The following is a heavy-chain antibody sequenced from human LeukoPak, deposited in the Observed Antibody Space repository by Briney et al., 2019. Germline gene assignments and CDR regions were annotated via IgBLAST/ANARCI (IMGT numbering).Heavy chain of an antibody. CDR3: ARARPWDSSRSYYFGMDV. CDR2: IPGSGGAA. V-gene: IGHV3-23*01. Sequence: GGSLRLSCEASGFTFSSYAIRRVRQAPGTGLEWVSSIPGSGGAAYYADSVRGRFSISRDSSKNTVYLQMNSLRDEDTAVYYCARARPWDSSRSYYFGMDVWGHGTTVTVSS. D-gene: IGHD3-22*01. J-gene: IGHJ6*02. CDR1: GFTFSSYA.